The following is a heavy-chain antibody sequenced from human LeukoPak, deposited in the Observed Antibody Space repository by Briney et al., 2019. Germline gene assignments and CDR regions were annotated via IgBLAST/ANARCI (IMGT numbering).Heavy chain of an antibody. D-gene: IGHD5-18*01. CDR3: AHTGYSYGLDY. Sequence: SGPALVKPPQTLTLTCSFSGFSFTTSGVGVGWIRQRPGKALEWLGMIFWGDDKRYSPSLKSRLTITEHASENQVVLTMTNMNPADTGTYFCAHTGYSYGLDYWGQGTLVTVSS. CDR2: IFWGDDK. J-gene: IGHJ4*02. CDR1: GFSFTTSGVG. V-gene: IGHV2-5*02.